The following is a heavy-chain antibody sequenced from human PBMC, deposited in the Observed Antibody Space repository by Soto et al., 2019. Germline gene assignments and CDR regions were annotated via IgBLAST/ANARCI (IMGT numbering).Heavy chain of an antibody. V-gene: IGHV4-30-4*01. CDR2: IHSSGRT. D-gene: IGHD3-10*01. J-gene: IGHJ4*02. CDR1: GGSISNDYFY. Sequence: SETLSLTCTVSGGSISNDYFYWSWIRQPPGKGLEWIGYIHSSGRTYYNPSLKSRLDISIDTSKNHFSLKMTSVTAADTAVYFCARRGAIADFYFDSWGQGMLVTVYS. CDR3: ARRGAIADFYFDS.